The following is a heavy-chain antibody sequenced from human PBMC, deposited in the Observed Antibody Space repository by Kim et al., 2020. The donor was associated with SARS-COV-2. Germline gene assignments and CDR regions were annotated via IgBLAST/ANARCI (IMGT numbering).Heavy chain of an antibody. J-gene: IGHJ6*02. D-gene: IGHD3-10*02. CDR3: ARGMFRDGFDV. Sequence: GGSLRLSCAVARFTFDNFYRGWDRPASENVRGGVSVYERCGSVTNYADSRKGRFTMSRDKAENTLYLQLNSLRAEDTAVYYCARGMFRDGFDVWGQGTTVTVSS. V-gene: IGHV3-74*01. CDR2: YERCGSVT. CDR1: RFTFDNFY.